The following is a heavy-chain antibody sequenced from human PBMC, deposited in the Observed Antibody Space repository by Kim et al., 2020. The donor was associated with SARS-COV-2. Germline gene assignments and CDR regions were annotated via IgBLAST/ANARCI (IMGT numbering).Heavy chain of an antibody. D-gene: IGHD1-7*01. CDR2: VSDE. V-gene: IGHV3-30*02. CDR3: AMNWNYDY. J-gene: IGHJ4*02. Sequence: VSDEYYTDSVEGRFTIYRNNSKSTLFVQMNSLRTDDTAVYYCAMNWNYDYWGQGTLVTVSS.